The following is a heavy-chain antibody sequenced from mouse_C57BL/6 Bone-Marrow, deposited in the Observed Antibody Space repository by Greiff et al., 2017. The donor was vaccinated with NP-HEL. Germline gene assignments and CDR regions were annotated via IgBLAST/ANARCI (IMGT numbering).Heavy chain of an antibody. Sequence: VQLQQSGPELVKPGASVKIPCKASGYTFTDYNMDWVKQSHGKSLEWIGDINTNNGGTIYNQKFKGKATLTVDKSYSTAYMEIRSLTSEDTAVDYCSRPIGSSWFDYWGQGTLVTVSA. CDR3: SRPIGSSWFDY. CDR1: GYTFTDYN. D-gene: IGHD1-1*01. CDR2: INTNNGGT. J-gene: IGHJ3*01. V-gene: IGHV1-18*01.